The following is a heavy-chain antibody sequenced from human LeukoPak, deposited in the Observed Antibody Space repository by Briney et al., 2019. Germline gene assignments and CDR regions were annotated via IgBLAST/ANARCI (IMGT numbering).Heavy chain of an antibody. CDR3: ARGGYDSSGYYLLFDY. CDR1: GGSISSYY. CDR2: IYYSGGT. V-gene: IGHV4-59*12. Sequence: PSETLSLTCTVSGGSISSYYWSWIRQPPGKGLEWIGYIYYSGGTNYNPSLKSRVTISVDTSKNQFSLKLSSVTAADTAVYYCARGGYDSSGYYLLFDYWGQGTLITVSS. D-gene: IGHD3-22*01. J-gene: IGHJ4*02.